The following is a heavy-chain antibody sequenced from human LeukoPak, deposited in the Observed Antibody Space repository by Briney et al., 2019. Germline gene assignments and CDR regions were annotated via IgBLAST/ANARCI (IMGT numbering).Heavy chain of an antibody. J-gene: IGHJ6*03. V-gene: IGHV3-21*01. Sequence: GGSLRLSCAASGFTFSSYSMTWVRQAPGKGLEWVSSISSSSSYIYYADSVKGRFTISRDNAKNSLYLQMNSLRAEDTAVYYCARDREWFGESYYYYYYMDVWGKGTTVTISS. CDR1: GFTFSSYS. D-gene: IGHD3-10*01. CDR3: ARDREWFGESYYYYYYMDV. CDR2: ISSSSSYI.